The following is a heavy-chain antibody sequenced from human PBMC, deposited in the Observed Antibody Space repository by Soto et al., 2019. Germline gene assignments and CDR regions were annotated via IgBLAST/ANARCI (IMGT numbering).Heavy chain of an antibody. CDR2: VSSSGSTI. D-gene: IGHD1-26*01. Sequence: GGSLRLSCAASGFTYIRLSMNWVRQAPGKGPEWISYVSSSGSTIYYADSVKGRFTISRDNAQNSLYLQMNSLRAEDTAVYYCARDSGPWELLAYYFDYWGQGTLVTVSS. CDR3: ARDSGPWELLAYYFDY. V-gene: IGHV3-48*01. J-gene: IGHJ4*02. CDR1: GFTYIRLS.